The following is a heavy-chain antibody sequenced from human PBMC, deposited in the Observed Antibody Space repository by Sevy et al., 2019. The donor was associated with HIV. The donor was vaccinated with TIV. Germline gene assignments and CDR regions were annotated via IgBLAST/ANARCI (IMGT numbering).Heavy chain of an antibody. CDR3: ARDRNDYVWGSYYYYYYGMDV. D-gene: IGHD3-16*01. CDR2: ISYDGSNK. CDR1: GFTFSSYA. Sequence: GSLILSCAASGFTFSSYAMHWVRQAPGKGLEWVAVISYDGSNKYYADSVKGRFIISRDNSKNTLYLQMNSLRAEDTAVYYCARDRNDYVWGSYYYYYYGMDVWGQGTTVTVSS. V-gene: IGHV3-30*04. J-gene: IGHJ6*02.